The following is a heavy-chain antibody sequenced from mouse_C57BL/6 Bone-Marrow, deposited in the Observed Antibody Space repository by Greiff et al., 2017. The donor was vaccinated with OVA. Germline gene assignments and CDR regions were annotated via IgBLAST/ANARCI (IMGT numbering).Heavy chain of an antibody. CDR3: ARTGRRDY. D-gene: IGHD4-1*01. CDR1: GYTFTSYW. J-gene: IGHJ2*01. CDR2: IDPSDSYP. Sequence: QVQLQQPGAELVMPGASVKLSCKASGYTFTSYWMHWVKQRPGQGLEWIGEIDPSDSYPNYNQKFKGKSTLTVDKSSSTAYMQLSSLTSEDSAVYYCARTGRRDYWGQGTTLTVSS. V-gene: IGHV1-69*01.